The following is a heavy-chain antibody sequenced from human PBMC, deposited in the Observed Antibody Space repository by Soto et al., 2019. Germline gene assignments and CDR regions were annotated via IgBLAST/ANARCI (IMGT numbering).Heavy chain of an antibody. Sequence: ASVKVSCKTSGFMFSSSTVQWVRQAGGQRLEWIGRIVVGSGNTDYAQNFQERVTIARDMSTSTAYMDLSSLTSDDTAVYYCAATGARSGWFREYHYYGWDIWGQGTTVTVSS. J-gene: IGHJ6*02. CDR1: GFMFSSST. D-gene: IGHD6-19*01. V-gene: IGHV1-58*01. CDR3: AATGARSGWFREYHYYGWDI. CDR2: IVVGSGNT.